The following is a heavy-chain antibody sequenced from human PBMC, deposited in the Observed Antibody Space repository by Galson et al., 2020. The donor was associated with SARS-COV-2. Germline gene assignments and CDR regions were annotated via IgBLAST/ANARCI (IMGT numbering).Heavy chain of an antibody. CDR1: GGSIGKYY. Sequence: ASETMSLNCPVSGGSIGKYYWSWIRQPPGKGLEWLGSIYSTGRTTYTPSLKSRLAISVDTSKNQFSLELSSVTAADTAIYYCTRSLFSGHWVGSVWFDPWGQGAPVTFSS. D-gene: IGHD1-26*01. J-gene: IGHJ5*02. CDR2: IYSTGRT. CDR3: TRSLFSGHWVGSVWFDP. V-gene: IGHV4-59*08.